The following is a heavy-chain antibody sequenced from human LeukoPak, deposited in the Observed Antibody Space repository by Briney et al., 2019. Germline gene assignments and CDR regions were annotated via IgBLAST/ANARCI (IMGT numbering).Heavy chain of an antibody. D-gene: IGHD6-13*01. CDR2: ISSSSSYI. J-gene: IGHJ4*02. CDR1: GFTVSSNY. Sequence: GGSLRLSCAASGFTVSSNYMSWVRQAPGKGLEWVSSISSSSSYIYYADSVKGRFTISRDNAKNSLYLQMNSLRAEDTAVYYCARELASYSSSYYFDYWGQGTLVTVSS. CDR3: ARELASYSSSYYFDY. V-gene: IGHV3-21*01.